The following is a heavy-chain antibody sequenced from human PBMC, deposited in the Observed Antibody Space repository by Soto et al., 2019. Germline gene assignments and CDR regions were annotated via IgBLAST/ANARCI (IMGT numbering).Heavy chain of an antibody. V-gene: IGHV1-3*01. J-gene: IGHJ5*02. Sequence: QVQLVQSGAEVKKPGASVKVSCKASGITFSTYAIHWVRQAPGQRLEWMGWINAGNGNTRSSQKFQGRVTLTRDTSASTAYRDLSSLRSEDTAIYYCARAISGYVTWGQGTLVTVSS. D-gene: IGHD5-12*01. CDR1: GITFSTYA. CDR3: ARAISGYVT. CDR2: INAGNGNT.